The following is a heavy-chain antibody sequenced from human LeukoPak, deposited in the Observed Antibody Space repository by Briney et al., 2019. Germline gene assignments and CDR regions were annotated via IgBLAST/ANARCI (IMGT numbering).Heavy chain of an antibody. CDR1: GYTFTNYY. D-gene: IGHD3-9*01. J-gene: IGHJ4*02. CDR3: ARAPVDPPLPYYFDY. V-gene: IGHV1-46*01. Sequence: ASVKVSCKAYGYTFTNYYIHWLRQPPGQGLEWMGIINPSGGATTYAQKFQGRVTMTRDTSTSTVYMELSSLRSEDTAVYYCARAPVDPPLPYYFDYWGQGTLVTVSS. CDR2: INPSGGAT.